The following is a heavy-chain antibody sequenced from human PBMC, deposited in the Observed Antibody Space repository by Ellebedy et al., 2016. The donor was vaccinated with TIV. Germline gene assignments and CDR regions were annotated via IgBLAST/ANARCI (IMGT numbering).Heavy chain of an antibody. J-gene: IGHJ4*02. Sequence: AASVKVSCKASGYTFTSYGISWVRQAPGQGLEWMGWISAYNGNTNYAQKLQGRVTMTTDTSTSTAYMELRSLRSDDTAVYYCARGNYYYDSSGSDYFDYWGQGTLVTVSS. CDR1: GYTFTSYG. V-gene: IGHV1-18*01. CDR3: ARGNYYYDSSGSDYFDY. CDR2: ISAYNGNT. D-gene: IGHD3-22*01.